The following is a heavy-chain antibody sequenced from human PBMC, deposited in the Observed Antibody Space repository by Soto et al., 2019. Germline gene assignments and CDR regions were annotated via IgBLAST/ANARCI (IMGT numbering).Heavy chain of an antibody. J-gene: IGHJ5*02. CDR2: VYYTGTT. CDR1: GGSISSYY. V-gene: IGHV4-59*01. CDR3: ARDQQMGRLDP. D-gene: IGHD3-10*01. Sequence: QVQLQESGPRLVKASESLSLTCSVSGGSISSYYWSWIRKPPGKGLEWIGYVYYTGTTKYNPSLKSRRTISVDTSKNQFSLRLNSVTAADTAIYYWARDQQMGRLDPWGQGTLVTFSS.